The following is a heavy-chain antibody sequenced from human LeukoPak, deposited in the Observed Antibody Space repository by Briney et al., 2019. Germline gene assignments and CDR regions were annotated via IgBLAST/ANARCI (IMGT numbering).Heavy chain of an antibody. CDR2: VSSGSSTI. V-gene: IGHV3-11*01. CDR3: ARHYCSGGDCYRTFDY. CDR1: GFTFSDYY. Sequence: GGSLRLSCAASGFTFSDYYMSWTRQAPGKALEWVSYVSSGSSTIYYADSVKGRFTVSRDNGKRSLYLHMNSLRVEDTAVYYCARHYCSGGDCYRTFDYWGQGTLVTVSS. J-gene: IGHJ4*02. D-gene: IGHD2-15*01.